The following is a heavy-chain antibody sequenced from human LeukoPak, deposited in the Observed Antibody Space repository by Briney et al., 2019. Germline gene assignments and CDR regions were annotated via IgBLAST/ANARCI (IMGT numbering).Heavy chain of an antibody. CDR3: ATYGDSEYFFDY. CDR1: GGTFSSYA. V-gene: IGHV1-69*13. Sequence: SVRVSCKASGGTFSSYAISWVRQAPGQGLEWMGGIIPIFGTANYAQKFQGRVTITADESTSTAYMELSSLRSEDTAVYYCATYGDSEYFFDYWGQGTLVTVSS. D-gene: IGHD4-17*01. CDR2: IIPIFGTA. J-gene: IGHJ4*02.